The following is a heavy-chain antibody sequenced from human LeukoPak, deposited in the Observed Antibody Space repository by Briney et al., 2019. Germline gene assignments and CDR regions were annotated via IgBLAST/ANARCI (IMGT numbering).Heavy chain of an antibody. CDR1: GGSISSSSYY. CDR3: ASLRSWYLGY. V-gene: IGHV4-39*07. Sequence: SEALSLTCTVSGGSISSSSYYWGWIRQPPGKGLEWIGSIYYSGSTNYNPSLKSRVTISVDTSKNQFSLKLSSVTAADTAVYYCASLRSWYLGYWGQGTLVTVSS. CDR2: IYYSGST. J-gene: IGHJ4*02. D-gene: IGHD6-13*01.